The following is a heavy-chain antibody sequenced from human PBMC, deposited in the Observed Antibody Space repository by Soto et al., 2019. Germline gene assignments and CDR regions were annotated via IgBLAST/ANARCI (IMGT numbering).Heavy chain of an antibody. CDR2: INHSGST. J-gene: IGHJ6*02. CDR1: EGCCSGYD. D-gene: IGHD1-7*01. CDR3: ARGLMEMELRNYYSCGMDV. V-gene: IGHV4-34*01. Sequence: WGNLARGCAVYEGCCSGYDLTWVRQRPGKGLEWVGQINHSGSTNYNPSVKGRVTISVDTYKNQFSLKLSSVTAADTAVYYCARGLMEMELRNYYSCGMDVWGQGTTV.